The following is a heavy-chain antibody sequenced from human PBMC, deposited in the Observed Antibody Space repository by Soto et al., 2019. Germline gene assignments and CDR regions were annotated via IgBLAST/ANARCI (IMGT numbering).Heavy chain of an antibody. CDR1: GDIFTSYY. V-gene: IGHV1-46*01. J-gene: IGHJ6*01. CDR3: ARDRHYYDYVCGSYRMENYYYYYGMDV. CDR2: INPSGGST. Sequence: DSVKGSCKASGDIFTSYYMHWVRQAPGQGLEWMGIINPSGGSTSYAQKFQGRVTMTRDTSTSTVYMELSSLRSEGTAVYYCARDRHYYDYVCGSYRMENYYYYYGMDVWG. D-gene: IGHD3-16*02.